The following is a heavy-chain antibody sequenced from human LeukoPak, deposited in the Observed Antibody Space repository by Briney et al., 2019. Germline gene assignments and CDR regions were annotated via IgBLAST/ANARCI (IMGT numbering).Heavy chain of an antibody. Sequence: GGSLRLSCAASGFTFSSYAMSWVRQARGKGVEWVSAISGSGGSTYYADSVKGRFTISRDNSKTTLYLQMNSLRAEDTAVYYCAKDQAKIVVAQSFDYWGQGTLVTVSS. J-gene: IGHJ4*02. D-gene: IGHD3-22*01. V-gene: IGHV3-23*01. CDR3: AKDQAKIVVAQSFDY. CDR1: GFTFSSYA. CDR2: ISGSGGST.